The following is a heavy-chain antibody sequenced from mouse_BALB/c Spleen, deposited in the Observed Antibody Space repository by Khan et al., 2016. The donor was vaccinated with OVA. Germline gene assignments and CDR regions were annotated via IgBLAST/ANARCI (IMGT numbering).Heavy chain of an antibody. Sequence: QVQLQQSGAELVRPGVSVKISCKGSGYTFTDFTMHWVKQSHAKSLEWIGVISTYYGDVTYNQKFKGKATMTVDKSSSTAYMELARLTSEDSAILSGKRGGGGSRCAYWGQGTLVTVSA. CDR2: ISTYYGDV. CDR3: KRGGGGSRCAY. D-gene: IGHD2-1*01. J-gene: IGHJ3*01. CDR1: GYTFTDFT. V-gene: IGHV1S137*01.